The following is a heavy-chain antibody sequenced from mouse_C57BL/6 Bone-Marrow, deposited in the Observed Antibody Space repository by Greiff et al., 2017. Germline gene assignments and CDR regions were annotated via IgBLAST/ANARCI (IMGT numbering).Heavy chain of an antibody. V-gene: IGHV1-72*01. J-gene: IGHJ4*01. CDR1: GYTFTSYW. Sequence: VQLQQPGAELVKPGASVKLSCKASGYTFTSYWMHWVKQRPGRGLEWIGRIAPNSGGTKYNEKFKSKATLTVDKPSSTAYMQLSSLTSEDSAVYYCARFGDYYGSRVYAMDDWGQGTSVTGSS. CDR3: ARFGDYYGSRVYAMDD. D-gene: IGHD1-1*01. CDR2: IAPNSGGT.